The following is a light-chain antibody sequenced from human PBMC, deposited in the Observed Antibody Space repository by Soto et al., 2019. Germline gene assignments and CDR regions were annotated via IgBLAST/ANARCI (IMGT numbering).Light chain of an antibody. CDR2: EVS. V-gene: IGLV2-8*01. Sequence: LTQPPSASGSPGQSVTISFSGTSSDTGDYNYVSWYQQHPGKAPKLMIYEVSKRPSGVPDRFSGSKSGNTASLTVSGLQAEDEADYYCSSYAGSDNYVFGTGTKVTVL. CDR1: SSDTGDYNY. J-gene: IGLJ1*01. CDR3: SSYAGSDNYV.